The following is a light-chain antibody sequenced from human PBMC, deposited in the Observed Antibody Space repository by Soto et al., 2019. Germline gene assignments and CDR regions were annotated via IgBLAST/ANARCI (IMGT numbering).Light chain of an antibody. V-gene: IGLV1-44*01. CDR1: RSNIGSNT. Sequence: QAVVTQPPSASRTPGQRVTISCSGSRSNIGSNTVSWYQQLPGTAPKLLIYNNNQRPSGVPDRFSGSKSGTSASLAISGLQSEDEADYYCAAWDDSLNGLLVFGGGTKLTVL. CDR3: AAWDDSLNGLLV. J-gene: IGLJ2*01. CDR2: NNN.